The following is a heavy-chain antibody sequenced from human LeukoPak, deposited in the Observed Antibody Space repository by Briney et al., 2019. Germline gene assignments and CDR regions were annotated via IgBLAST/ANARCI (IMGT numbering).Heavy chain of an antibody. D-gene: IGHD1-26*01. CDR3: ARATRGAIDI. J-gene: IGHJ3*02. V-gene: IGHV4-39*07. Sequence: SETLSLTCTVSGGSISRSRDYWGWIRQPPGKGLEWIGSIYYSGSTYYNPSLKSRVTISVDTSKNQFSLRLSSVTAADTAMYYCARATRGAIDIWGQGTMVTASS. CDR2: IYYSGST. CDR1: GGSISRSRDY.